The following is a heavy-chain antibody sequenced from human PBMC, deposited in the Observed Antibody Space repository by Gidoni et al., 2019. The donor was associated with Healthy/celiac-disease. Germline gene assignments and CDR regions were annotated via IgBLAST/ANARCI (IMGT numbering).Heavy chain of an antibody. CDR1: GGSISSSSYY. CDR2: IYYSGST. D-gene: IGHD6-19*01. V-gene: IGHV4-39*01. Sequence: QLQLQESGPGLVKPSETLSLTCTVSGGSISSSSYYWGWIRQPPGKGLEWIGSIYYSGSTYYNPSLKSRVTISVDTSKNQFSLKLSSVTAADTAVYYCARNPAYGQWLANYYYYMDVWGKGTTVTVSS. J-gene: IGHJ6*03. CDR3: ARNPAYGQWLANYYYYMDV.